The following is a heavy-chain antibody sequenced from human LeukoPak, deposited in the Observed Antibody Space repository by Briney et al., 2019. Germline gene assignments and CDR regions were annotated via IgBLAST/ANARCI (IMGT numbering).Heavy chain of an antibody. CDR1: GGSITSGDHY. J-gene: IGHJ4*02. Sequence: SETLSLTCTVSGGSITSGDHYWSWLRQPPGKGLEWIGYIYYSGSTYFNPSLKSRVTVSVDTSKNQFSLRLSSVTAADTAVYYCARLVYYDSSGYYYYFDSWGQGTLVTVSS. D-gene: IGHD3-22*01. CDR3: ARLVYYDSSGYYYYFDS. V-gene: IGHV4-30-4*01. CDR2: IYYSGST.